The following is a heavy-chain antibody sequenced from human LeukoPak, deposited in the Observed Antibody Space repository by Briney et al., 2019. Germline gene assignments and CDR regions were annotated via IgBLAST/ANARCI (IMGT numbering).Heavy chain of an antibody. CDR1: GYTFTSYY. J-gene: IGHJ5*02. V-gene: IGHV1-46*01. CDR3: ARDGEQQQYGYWFDP. CDR2: INPSGGST. Sequence: ASVKVSCKASGYTFTSYYMHWVRQAPGQGLEWMGIINPSGGSTSYAQKFQGRVTMTRDTSTSTAYMELRSLRSDDTAVYYCARDGEQQQYGYWFDPWGQGTLVTVSS. D-gene: IGHD6-13*01.